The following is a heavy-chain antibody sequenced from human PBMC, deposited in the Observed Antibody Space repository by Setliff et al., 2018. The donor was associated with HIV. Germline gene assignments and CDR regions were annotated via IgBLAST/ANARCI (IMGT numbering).Heavy chain of an antibody. CDR2: IYTSGRI. V-gene: IGHV4-61*02. D-gene: IGHD3-22*01. CDR3: ARDSDYYDSSTYRLDY. J-gene: IGHJ4*02. CDR1: GGSISSGSYY. Sequence: SETLSLTCTVSGGSISSGSYYWSWIRQPAGKGLEWIGRIYTSGRIDYNPSLKSRVTISVDTSNKRFSLNLSSVTAADTAAYYCARDSDYYDSSTYRLDYWGQGTLVTVSS.